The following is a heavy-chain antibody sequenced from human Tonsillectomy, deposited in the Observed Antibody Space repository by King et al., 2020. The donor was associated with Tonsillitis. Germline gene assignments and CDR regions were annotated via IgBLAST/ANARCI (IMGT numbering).Heavy chain of an antibody. Sequence: VQLVESGGGLVQPGGSLRLSCTASTFTFSSYAMSWVRQAPGKGLEWVSVISGSGGSTFYADSVKGRFTISRDNSKNTLYVQMNSLRAEDTALYYCAKDRAAMITPTGSMDVWGQGTTVTVSS. CDR1: TFTFSSYA. J-gene: IGHJ6*02. V-gene: IGHV3-23*04. CDR3: AKDRAAMITPTGSMDV. CDR2: ISGSGGST. D-gene: IGHD5-18*01.